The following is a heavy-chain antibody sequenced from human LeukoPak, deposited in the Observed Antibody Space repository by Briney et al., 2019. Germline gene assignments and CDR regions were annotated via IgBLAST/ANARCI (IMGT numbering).Heavy chain of an antibody. CDR3: VRDVHNRNDDY. CDR1: GYAFTGYN. J-gene: IGHJ4*02. Sequence: ASVKVSCKAAGYAFTGYNMHWVRQAPGQGLEWMGWINPNTGGTLYPQKFQGRVTLTRDTSINTAYMDLSSLRSDDTAIYYCVRDVHNRNDDYWGQGTLVTVSS. V-gene: IGHV1-2*02. D-gene: IGHD1-1*01. CDR2: INPNTGGT.